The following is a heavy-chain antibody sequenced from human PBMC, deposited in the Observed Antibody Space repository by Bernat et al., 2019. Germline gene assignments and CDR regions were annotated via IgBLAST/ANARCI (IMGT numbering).Heavy chain of an antibody. V-gene: IGHV3-15*01. J-gene: IGHJ6*02. CDR1: GFTFSNAW. CDR3: TTEGNDYRNYGPGGYYYGMDV. D-gene: IGHD4-11*01. Sequence: EVQLVESGGGLVKPGGSLRLSCAASGFTFSNAWMSWVRQAPGKGLEWVGRIKSKTDGGTTDYAAPVKGRFTISRDDSKNTLYLQMNSLKTEDTAVYYCTTEGNDYRNYGPGGYYYGMDVWGQGTTVTVSS. CDR2: IKSKTDGGTT.